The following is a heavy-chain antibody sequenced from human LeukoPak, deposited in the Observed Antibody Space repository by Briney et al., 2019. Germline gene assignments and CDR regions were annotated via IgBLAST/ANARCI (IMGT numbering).Heavy chain of an antibody. J-gene: IGHJ4*02. CDR1: GGSISSYY. D-gene: IGHD2-2*01. Sequence: SETLSLTCTVSGGSISSYYWSWIRQPPGKGLEWIGNIYHSGSTYYNPSLKSRVTISVDTSKNQFSLKLSSVTAADTAVCYCARDGTSSSCSSTSCYQDYWGQGTLVTVSS. V-gene: IGHV4-59*12. CDR3: ARDGTSSSCSSTSCYQDY. CDR2: IYHSGST.